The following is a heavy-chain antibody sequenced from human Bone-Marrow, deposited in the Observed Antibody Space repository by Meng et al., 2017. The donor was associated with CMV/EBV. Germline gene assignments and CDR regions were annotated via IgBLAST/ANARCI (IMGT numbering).Heavy chain of an antibody. CDR3: ARDRWVGRIAAPADV. CDR2: INPNSFDT. V-gene: IGHV1-2*02. D-gene: IGHD6-13*01. CDR1: GYTFSGHY. Sequence: ASVKVSCKASGYTFSGHYIHWVRQAPGQGLEWMGWINPNSFDTYYARKFQGRVTMSRNTSISTAYLELSSLRSDDTAVYYCARDRWVGRIAAPADVWGQGTTVTVSS. J-gene: IGHJ6*02.